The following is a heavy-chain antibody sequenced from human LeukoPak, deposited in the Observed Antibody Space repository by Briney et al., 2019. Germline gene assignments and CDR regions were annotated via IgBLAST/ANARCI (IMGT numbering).Heavy chain of an antibody. V-gene: IGHV3-74*03. D-gene: IGHD1-26*01. J-gene: IGHJ6*03. CDR3: AKGSIVGATSYYYIDV. CDR1: GFTFSGHW. CDR2: INERGTDS. Sequence: PGGSLRLSCTASGFTFSGHWIHWVRQPPGMGLVWVSRINERGTDSMYAESVKGRFTISRDNAKNTVYLQMNSLRAEDTAVYYCAKGSIVGATSYYYIDVWGKGTTVTISS.